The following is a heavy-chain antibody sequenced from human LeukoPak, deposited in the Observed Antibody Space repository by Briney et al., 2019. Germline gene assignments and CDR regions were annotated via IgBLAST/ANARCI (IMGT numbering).Heavy chain of an antibody. CDR2: INSDGSST. Sequence: PGGSLRLSCAASGFTFSSYWMHWVRQAPGKGLVWVSRINSDGSSTSYADSVKGRFTISRDNAENTLYLQMNSLRAEDTAVYYCARRSAAKDAFDIWGQGTMVTVSS. J-gene: IGHJ3*02. V-gene: IGHV3-74*01. CDR3: ARRSAAKDAFDI. CDR1: GFTFSSYW. D-gene: IGHD6-25*01.